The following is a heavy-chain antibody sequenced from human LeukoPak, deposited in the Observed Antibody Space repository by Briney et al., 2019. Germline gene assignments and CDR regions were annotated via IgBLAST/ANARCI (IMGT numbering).Heavy chain of an antibody. CDR3: ARAQTYGDYRLLLDY. Sequence: GGSLRLSCAASGFTFGDYGMSWVRQAPGKGLEGVSGSNWNGDSTGYADSVKGRFTISRDNAKKSLYSQMNSLRAEDTALYYCARAQTYGDYRLLLDYWGQGTLVTVSS. D-gene: IGHD4-17*01. V-gene: IGHV3-20*04. CDR2: SNWNGDST. CDR1: GFTFGDYG. J-gene: IGHJ4*02.